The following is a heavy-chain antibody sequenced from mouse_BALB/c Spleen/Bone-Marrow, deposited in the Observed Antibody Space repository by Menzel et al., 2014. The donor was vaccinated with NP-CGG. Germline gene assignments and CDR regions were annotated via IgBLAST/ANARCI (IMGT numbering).Heavy chain of an antibody. CDR1: GFTFSDYY. CDR3: TRGLGWFGY. J-gene: IGHJ3*01. V-gene: IGHV5-4*02. CDR2: ISDGGSYT. D-gene: IGHD4-1*01. Sequence: EVQGVESGGDLVKPGGSLRLSCAASGFTFSDYYMYWIRQTPEKRLEWVATISDGGSYTNYADSVKGRFTISRDNAKNNLYLQMSSLKSEDTAMYYCTRGLGWFGYWGQGTLATVSA.